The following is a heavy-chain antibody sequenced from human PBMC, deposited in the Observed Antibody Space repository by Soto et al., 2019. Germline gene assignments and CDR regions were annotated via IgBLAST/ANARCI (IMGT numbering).Heavy chain of an antibody. CDR1: GGTSSSYA. J-gene: IGHJ6*02. CDR3: ARPGFRGEEYYYYGMDV. V-gene: IGHV1-69*13. CDR2: IIPIFGTA. D-gene: IGHD3-16*01. Sequence: SVKVSCKASGGTSSSYAISWVRQAPGQGLEWMGGIIPIFGTANYAQKFQGRVTITADESTSTAYMELSSLRSEDTAVYYCARPGFRGEEYYYYGMDVWGQGTTVTVSS.